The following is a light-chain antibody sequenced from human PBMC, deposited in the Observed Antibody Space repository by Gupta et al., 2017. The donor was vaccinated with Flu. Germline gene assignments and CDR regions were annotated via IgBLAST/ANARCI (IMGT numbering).Light chain of an antibody. J-gene: IGKJ2*01. CDR3: QQNDSTPPFI. V-gene: IGKV1-39*01. Sequence: DIQMTQSPSSLSASVGDRVTITCRASQSISSYLNWYQQKPGKAPKLLIYAASSLQSGVPSRFSGSGSGTDFTLTISSLQPEDFATYYCQQNDSTPPFIFGQGTKMEIK. CDR1: QSISSY. CDR2: AAS.